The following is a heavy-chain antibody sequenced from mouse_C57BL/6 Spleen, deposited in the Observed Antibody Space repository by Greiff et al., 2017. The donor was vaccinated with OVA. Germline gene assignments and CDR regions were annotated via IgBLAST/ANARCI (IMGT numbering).Heavy chain of an antibody. D-gene: IGHD4-1*01. Sequence: VQLQQPGAELVRPGSSVKLSCKASGYTFTSYWMDWVKQRPGQGLEWIGNIYPSDSETHYNQKFKDKATLTVDKSSSTAYMQLSSLTSEDSAVYYCARGEDWYFDYWGQGTTLTVSS. J-gene: IGHJ2*01. CDR1: GYTFTSYW. V-gene: IGHV1-61*01. CDR2: IYPSDSET. CDR3: ARGEDWYFDY.